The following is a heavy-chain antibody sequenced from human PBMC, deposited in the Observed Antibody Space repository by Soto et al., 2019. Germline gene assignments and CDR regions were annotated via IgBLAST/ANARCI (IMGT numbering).Heavy chain of an antibody. Sequence: PGGSLRLPWAASWFTFGSYCMRCVRQAPGKGLVWVSRINSDGSSTSYADSVKGRFTISRDNAKNTLYLQMNSLRAEDTAVYYCARGVSGSYDYWGQGTLVTVSS. D-gene: IGHD1-26*01. J-gene: IGHJ4*02. CDR2: INSDGSST. CDR3: ARGVSGSYDY. CDR1: WFTFGSYC. V-gene: IGHV3-74*01.